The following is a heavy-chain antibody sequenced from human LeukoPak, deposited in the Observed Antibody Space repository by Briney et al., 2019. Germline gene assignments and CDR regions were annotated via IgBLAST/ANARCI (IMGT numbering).Heavy chain of an antibody. D-gene: IGHD5-18*01. CDR2: ISAYNGNT. V-gene: IGHV1-18*01. CDR1: GYTFTNYT. CDR3: ARGRQLWLTYGMDV. Sequence: ASVKVSCKASGYTFTNYTLNWVRQAPGQGLEWMGWISAYNGNTNYAQKLQGRVTMTTDTSTSTAYMELRSLRSDDTAVYYCARGRQLWLTYGMDVWGQGTTVTVSS. J-gene: IGHJ6*02.